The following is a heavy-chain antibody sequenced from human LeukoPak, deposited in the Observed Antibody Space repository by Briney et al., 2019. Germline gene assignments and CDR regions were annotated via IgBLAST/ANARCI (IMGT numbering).Heavy chain of an antibody. Sequence: GGSLRLSCAGSGLNFSNHAMTWVRQAPGKGLEYVAESSGSGRDTYYADSVQGRFTISRDNSKNTLYLQMNSLRAEDTAEYYCGRRTQDGYNSPIDYWGQGTLVTVSS. CDR2: SSGSGRDT. D-gene: IGHD5-24*01. J-gene: IGHJ4*02. V-gene: IGHV3-23*01. CDR3: GRRTQDGYNSPIDY. CDR1: GLNFSNHA.